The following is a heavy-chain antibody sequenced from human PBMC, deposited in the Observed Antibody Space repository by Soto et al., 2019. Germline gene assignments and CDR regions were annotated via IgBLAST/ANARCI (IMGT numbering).Heavy chain of an antibody. V-gene: IGHV1-46*01. CDR2: INPSGGST. Sequence: ASVKVSCKASGGTFSSYTISWVRQAPGQGLEWMGIINPSGGSTNYAQKFQGRVTMTRDTSTSTVYMELSSLRSEDTAVYYRAVILTGTSDVWVKGTTVTVSS. CDR1: GGTFSSYT. CDR3: AVILTGTSDV. J-gene: IGHJ6*04. D-gene: IGHD1-20*01.